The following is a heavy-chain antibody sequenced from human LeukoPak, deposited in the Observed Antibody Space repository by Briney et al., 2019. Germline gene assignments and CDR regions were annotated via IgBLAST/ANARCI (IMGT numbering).Heavy chain of an antibody. V-gene: IGHV3-7*01. CDR1: GFTFSSYW. D-gene: IGHD3-10*01. J-gene: IGHJ4*02. CDR3: ARGRSTMLLWFGEPGYYFDY. Sequence: GGSLRLSCAASGFTFSSYWMSWVRQAPGKGLEWVANIKQDGSEKYYVDSVKGRFTISRDNAKNSLYLQMNSLRAEDTAVYYCARGRSTMLLWFGEPGYYFDYWGQGTLVTVSS. CDR2: IKQDGSEK.